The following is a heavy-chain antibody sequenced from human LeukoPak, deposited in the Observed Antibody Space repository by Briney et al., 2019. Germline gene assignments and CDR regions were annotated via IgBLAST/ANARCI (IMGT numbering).Heavy chain of an antibody. CDR3: ARIGTYCGGDCYSDYYYYMDV. CDR1: GGSISSCY. D-gene: IGHD2-21*02. V-gene: IGHV4-4*07. CDR2: IYTSGST. J-gene: IGHJ6*03. Sequence: PSETLSLTCTVSGGSISSCYWSWIRQPAGKGLEWIGRIYTSGSTNYNPSLKSRVTMSVDTSKNQFSLKLSSVTAADTAVYYCARIGTYCGGDCYSDYYYYMDVWGKGTTVTVSS.